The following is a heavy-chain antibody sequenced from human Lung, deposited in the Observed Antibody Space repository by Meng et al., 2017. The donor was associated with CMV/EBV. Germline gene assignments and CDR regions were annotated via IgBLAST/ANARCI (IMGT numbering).Heavy chain of an antibody. J-gene: IGHJ4*02. V-gene: IGHV3-20*03. Sequence: RQVPGKGLEWVSGINWNGISIDYGDSAKGRFSISRDNTKNSLYLQMNNLRAEDTALYYCARGGLADEFDYWGQGTLVTVSS. CDR2: INWNGISI. CDR3: ARGGLADEFDY.